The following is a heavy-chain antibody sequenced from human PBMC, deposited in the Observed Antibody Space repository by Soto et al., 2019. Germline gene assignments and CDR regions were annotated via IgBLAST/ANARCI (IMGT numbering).Heavy chain of an antibody. Sequence: PGGSLILSCAASGFTFSSYSMNWVRQAPGKGLEWVSSISSSSSYIYYADSVKGRFTISRDDSKNTLYLQMNSLKTEDTAVYYCTTALNCISTSCYTYYYYGMDVWGQGTTVTVSS. CDR3: TTALNCISTSCYTYYYYGMDV. V-gene: IGHV3-21*03. J-gene: IGHJ6*02. CDR1: GFTFSSYS. CDR2: ISSSSSYI. D-gene: IGHD2-2*02.